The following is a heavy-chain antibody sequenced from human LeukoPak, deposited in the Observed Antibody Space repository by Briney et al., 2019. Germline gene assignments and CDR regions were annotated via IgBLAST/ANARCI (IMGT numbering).Heavy chain of an antibody. J-gene: IGHJ1*01. CDR3: ARYRLAATYFQH. D-gene: IGHD6-13*01. CDR1: GGSISSYY. Sequence: SETLSLTCTVSGGSISSYYWSWIRQPPGKGLEWIGYIYYSGSTNYNPSLKSRVTISVDTSKNQFSLKLSSVTAADTAVYYCARYRLAATYFQHWGQGTLVTVSS. CDR2: IYYSGST. V-gene: IGHV4-59*08.